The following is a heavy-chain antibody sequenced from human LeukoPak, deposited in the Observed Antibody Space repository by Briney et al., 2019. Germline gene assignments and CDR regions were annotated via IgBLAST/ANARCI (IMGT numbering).Heavy chain of an antibody. CDR3: ARAPNYGSGSYSYWFDP. CDR1: GYTFTSYG. Sequence: ASVKVSRKASGYTFTSYGISWVRQAPGQGLEWMGWISAYNGNTNYAQKLQGRVTMTTDTSTSTAYMELRSLGSDDTAVYYCARAPNYGSGSYSYWFDPWGQGTLVTVSS. CDR2: ISAYNGNT. V-gene: IGHV1-18*01. D-gene: IGHD3-10*01. J-gene: IGHJ5*02.